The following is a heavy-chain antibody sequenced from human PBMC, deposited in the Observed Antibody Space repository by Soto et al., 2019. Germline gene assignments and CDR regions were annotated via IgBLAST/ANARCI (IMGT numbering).Heavy chain of an antibody. CDR3: ARQSSSWSNWFDP. D-gene: IGHD6-13*01. J-gene: IGHJ5*02. CDR2: IYYSGST. V-gene: IGHV4-39*01. CDR1: GGSITSGGFY. Sequence: SETLSLTCTVSGGSITSGGFYWSWIRQPPGKGLEWIGSIYYSGSTYYNPSLKSRVTISVDTSKNQFSLKLSSVTAADTAVYYCARQSSSWSNWFDPWGQGTLVTVSS.